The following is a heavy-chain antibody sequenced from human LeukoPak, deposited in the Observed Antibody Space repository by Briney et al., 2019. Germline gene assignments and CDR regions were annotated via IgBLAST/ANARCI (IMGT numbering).Heavy chain of an antibody. V-gene: IGHV3-30*03. CDR2: ISYDGSNK. Sequence: PGGSLRLSCAASGFTFSSYGMHWVRQAPGKGLEWVAVISYDGSNKYYADSVKGRFTISRDNSKNTLYLQMNSLRSDDTAVYYCATGARYGSFDYWGQGTLVTVSS. D-gene: IGHD5-18*01. CDR3: ATGARYGSFDY. J-gene: IGHJ4*02. CDR1: GFTFSSYG.